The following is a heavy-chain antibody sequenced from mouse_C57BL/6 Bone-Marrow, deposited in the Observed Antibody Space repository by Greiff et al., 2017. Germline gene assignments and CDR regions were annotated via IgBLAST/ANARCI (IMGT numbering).Heavy chain of an antibody. Sequence: VQLVESGPGLVAPSQSLSITCTVSGFSLTSYAISWVRQPPGKGLEWLGVIWTGGGTNYNSALKSRLSISKDNSKSQVFLKMNSLQTDDTARYYCAREGSSGYPYYFDYWGQGTTLTVSS. CDR1: GFSLTSYA. V-gene: IGHV2-9-1*01. D-gene: IGHD3-2*02. CDR3: AREGSSGYPYYFDY. J-gene: IGHJ2*01. CDR2: IWTGGGT.